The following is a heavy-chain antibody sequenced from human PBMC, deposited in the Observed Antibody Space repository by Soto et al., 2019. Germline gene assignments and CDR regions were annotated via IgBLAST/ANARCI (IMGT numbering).Heavy chain of an antibody. CDR2: ISPFGGAT. CDR1: GDCVSIDY. Sequence: GASVKVSCKASGDCVSIDYCRWGRQAPGQGFEWLGLISPFGGATAYAQRFKGRVSVTMDKSSTTFYLELSSLRSDDTAVYYCAKGRGGKTVANFGMDVWGQGVTVTVSS. J-gene: IGHJ6*02. D-gene: IGHD3-16*01. V-gene: IGHV1-46*01. CDR3: AKGRGGKTVANFGMDV.